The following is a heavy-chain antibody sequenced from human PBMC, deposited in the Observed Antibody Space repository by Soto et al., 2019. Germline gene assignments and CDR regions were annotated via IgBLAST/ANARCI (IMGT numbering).Heavy chain of an antibody. J-gene: IGHJ5*02. CDR1: GYEFFGWW. D-gene: IGHD3-10*01. CDR2: IYPGDSQT. V-gene: IGHV5-51*01. CDR3: ARLISPYFGGCFAP. Sequence: PGESLKISCKASGYEFFGWWITWVRQMPGKGLEWMGIIYPGDSQTKYSPSFQGLVTISADKSISTAYLQWNSLQASDTAMYYCARLISPYFGGCFAPGGKGTLDTVSS.